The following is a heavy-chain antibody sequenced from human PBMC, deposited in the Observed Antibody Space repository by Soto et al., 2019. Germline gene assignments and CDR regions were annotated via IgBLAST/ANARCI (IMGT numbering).Heavy chain of an antibody. CDR3: ARRGSSGFGY. J-gene: IGHJ4*02. Sequence: EVQLVESGGGLVQPGGSLRLSCAASGFTFSSYSMNWVRQAPGKGLEWVSYISSSSSTIYYADSVKGRFTISRDNAKNSLYRQMNSLRAEDTAVYYCARRGSSGFGYWGQGTLVTVSS. D-gene: IGHD3-22*01. CDR1: GFTFSSYS. CDR2: ISSSSSTI. V-gene: IGHV3-48*01.